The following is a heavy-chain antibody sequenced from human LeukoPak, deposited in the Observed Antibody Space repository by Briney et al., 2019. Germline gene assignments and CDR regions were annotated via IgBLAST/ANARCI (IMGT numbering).Heavy chain of an antibody. CDR3: ARWYCSSTSCYYDY. J-gene: IGHJ4*02. CDR1: GFTVSNNY. CDR2: IYNTGGT. Sequence: PAGGSLRFSCAASGFTVSNNYMGWVRQAPGKGLEWVSFIYNTGGTYYADSVKGRFTISRDSSKNTLYLQMNSLRAEDTAVYYCARWYCSSTSCYYDYWGQGTLVTVSS. V-gene: IGHV3-53*01. D-gene: IGHD2-2*01.